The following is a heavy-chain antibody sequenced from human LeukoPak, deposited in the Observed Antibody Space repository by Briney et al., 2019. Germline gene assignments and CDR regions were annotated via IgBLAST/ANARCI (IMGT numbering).Heavy chain of an antibody. CDR2: INAGNGNT. J-gene: IGHJ4*02. D-gene: IGHD3-22*01. V-gene: IGHV1-3*01. CDR1: GYTFTTYA. Sequence: GASVKVSCKASGYTFTTYAIHWVRQAPGQSLEWMGWINAGNGNTKYSQNFQGRVTITRDTSASTAYMVLSSLRSEDTAVYYCARDPRSGYHDYWGQGTLVTVSS. CDR3: ARDPRSGYHDY.